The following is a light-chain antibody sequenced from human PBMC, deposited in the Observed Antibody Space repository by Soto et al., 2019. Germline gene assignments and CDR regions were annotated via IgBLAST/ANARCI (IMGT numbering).Light chain of an antibody. CDR3: QQYGSSPLFT. CDR2: GTS. Sequence: EIVLTQSPGTLSLSPGERATLSCRASQTVSSSYLAWYQQKPGQAPRLLIHGTSIRATGIPDRFSGSGSGTDFTLTINRLEPEDFGVYYCQQYGSSPLFTFGPGTKVYIK. CDR1: QTVSSSY. J-gene: IGKJ3*01. V-gene: IGKV3-20*01.